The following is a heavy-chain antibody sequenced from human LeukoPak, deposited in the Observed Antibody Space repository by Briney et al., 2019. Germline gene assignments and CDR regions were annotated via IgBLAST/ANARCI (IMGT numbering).Heavy chain of an antibody. CDR1: GDSISSSNYY. J-gene: IGHJ4*02. CDR2: TPYSGDT. CDR3: VRSLATSGMY. Sequence: SETLSLTCTVSGDSISSSNYYWGWIRQPPGKGLEWIGSTPYSGDTVYNPSLKSRIIISVDTSKNQFSLKLTSVTAADTAVYHCVRSLATSGMYWGQGTLVTVSS. V-gene: IGHV4-39*01. D-gene: IGHD6-13*01.